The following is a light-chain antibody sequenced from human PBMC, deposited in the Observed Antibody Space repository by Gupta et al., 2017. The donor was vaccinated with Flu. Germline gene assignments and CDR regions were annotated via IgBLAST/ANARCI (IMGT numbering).Light chain of an antibody. CDR1: RDDIGNEG. Sequence: NRDDIGNEGAAWLQQHQGNPPKLLSYRDNKRPSGISERFSASRSDNTASLTISGLQPEDEADYYCAAWDISHPGWLFGGGTRLTVL. J-gene: IGLJ3*02. CDR2: RDN. V-gene: IGLV10-54*04. CDR3: AAWDISHPGWL.